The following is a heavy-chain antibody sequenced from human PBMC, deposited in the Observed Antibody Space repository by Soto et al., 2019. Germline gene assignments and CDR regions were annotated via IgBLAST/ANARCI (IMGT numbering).Heavy chain of an antibody. CDR1: GGSISSYY. Sequence: SETLSLTCTVSGGSISSYYWSWIRQPPGKGLEWIGYIYYSGSTNYNPSLKSRVTISVDTSKNQFSLKLSSVTAADTAVYYWAGDYVWGSLRAFNIWGQGTMVTVSS. CDR2: IYYSGST. V-gene: IGHV4-59*01. CDR3: AGDYVWGSLRAFNI. D-gene: IGHD3-16*01. J-gene: IGHJ3*02.